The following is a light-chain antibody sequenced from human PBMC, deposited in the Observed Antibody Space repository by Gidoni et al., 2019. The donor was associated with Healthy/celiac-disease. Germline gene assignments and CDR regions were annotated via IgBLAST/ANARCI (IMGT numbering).Light chain of an antibody. V-gene: IGKV3-20*01. CDR2: GAS. CDR3: QQYGSSPPKT. CDR1: QSVSSSY. J-gene: IGKJ2*01. Sequence: EIVLTQPPGTLSLSPGERATLSCRASQSVSSSYLAWYQQKPGQAPRRLIYGASSRATGIPDRFSGSGSGTDFTLTISRLEPEDFAVYYCQQYGSSPPKTFGQGTKLEIK.